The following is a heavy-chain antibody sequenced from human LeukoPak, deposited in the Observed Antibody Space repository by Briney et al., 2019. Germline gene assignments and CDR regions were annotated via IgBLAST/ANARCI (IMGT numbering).Heavy chain of an antibody. Sequence: SETLSLTCTVSGGSISSSSYYWGWIRQPPGKGLEWIGYIYSSGTTYYNPSLKSRVTISVDASKNQFSLKLSSVTAADTAVYYCARVAPATIRFDPWGQGTLVTVSS. J-gene: IGHJ5*02. D-gene: IGHD2-2*01. CDR2: IYSSGTT. CDR3: ARVAPATIRFDP. V-gene: IGHV4-39*07. CDR1: GGSISSSSYY.